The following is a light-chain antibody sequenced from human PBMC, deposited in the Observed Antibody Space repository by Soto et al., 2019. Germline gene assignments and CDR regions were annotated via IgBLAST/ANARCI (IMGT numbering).Light chain of an antibody. CDR1: SSNIGSNY. J-gene: IGLJ7*01. V-gene: IGLV1-47*01. CDR3: APWDDSLCGPV. CDR2: RNN. Sequence: QSVLTQPPSASGTPGQRVTISCSGSSSNIGSNYVYWYQQLPGTAPKLLIYRNNQRPSGVPDRFSGSKSGTSASLAISGLRSEAEADYYCAPWDDSLCGPVFGGGTQLTVL.